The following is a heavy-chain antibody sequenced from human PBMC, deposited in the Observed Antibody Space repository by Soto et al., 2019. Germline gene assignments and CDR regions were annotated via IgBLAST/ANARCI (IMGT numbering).Heavy chain of an antibody. CDR2: IAPGNGNT. V-gene: IGHV1-3*01. J-gene: IGHJ4*02. CDR3: AKGSRMWTRDY. CDR1: GYTFTDYA. D-gene: IGHD2-21*01. Sequence: QVPLVQSGAEVKKPGASVKVFCKASGYTFTDYAIHWVRQAPGQRLELMGWIAPGNGNTKYSQNFQGRVTITRDTSATTAYMELSSLRPEDTAVYYCAKGSRMWTRDYWGQGTLVTVS.